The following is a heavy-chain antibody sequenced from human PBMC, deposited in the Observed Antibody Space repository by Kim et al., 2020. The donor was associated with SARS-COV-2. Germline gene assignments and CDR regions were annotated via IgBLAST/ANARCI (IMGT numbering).Heavy chain of an antibody. V-gene: IGHV1-69*01. CDR3: ARDLRYYYYYGMDV. CDR1: GGTFSSYA. Sequence: KVSCKASGGTFSSYAISWVRQAPGQGLEWMGGIIPIFGTANYAQKFQGRVTITADESTSTAYMELSSLRSEDTAVYYCARDLRYYYYYGMDVWGQGTTVTVSS. J-gene: IGHJ6*02. CDR2: IIPIFGTA.